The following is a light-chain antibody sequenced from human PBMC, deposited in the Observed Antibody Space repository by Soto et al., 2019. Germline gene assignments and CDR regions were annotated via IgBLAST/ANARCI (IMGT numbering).Light chain of an antibody. Sequence: DIQMTQSPSSLSASVGDRVTITCRASHPININLVWFQQKPGKAPKSLIYAATNLQSGVPSRFSGSRGGTDFSLTLSSLQPEDVATYYCQHYQRYPPSFGGGTKLEIK. J-gene: IGKJ4*01. CDR2: AAT. CDR3: QHYQRYPPS. V-gene: IGKV1-16*01. CDR1: HPININ.